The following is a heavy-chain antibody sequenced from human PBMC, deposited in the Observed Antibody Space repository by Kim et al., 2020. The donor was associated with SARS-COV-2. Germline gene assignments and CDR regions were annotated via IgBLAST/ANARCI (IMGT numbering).Heavy chain of an antibody. CDR3: TTGESPYYYYYYGMDV. J-gene: IGHJ6*02. V-gene: IGHV3-15*01. D-gene: IGHD3-16*01. Sequence: PGKGRFTIYRDDSKNTLYLQMNSLKTEDTAVYYCTTGESPYYYYYYGMDVWGQGTTVTVSS.